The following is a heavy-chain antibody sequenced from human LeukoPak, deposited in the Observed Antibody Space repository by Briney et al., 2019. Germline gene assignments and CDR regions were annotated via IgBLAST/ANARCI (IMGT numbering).Heavy chain of an antibody. D-gene: IGHD2-15*01. Sequence: ASVKVSCKASGHTFTSHHMHWVRQAPGQGLEWMGIINPSGGSTSYAQKFQGRVTMTRDTSTSTVYMELSSLRSEDTAVYYCARDHSLVVAATPYWYFDLWGRGTLVTVSS. CDR1: GHTFTSHH. CDR2: INPSGGST. V-gene: IGHV1-46*01. J-gene: IGHJ2*01. CDR3: ARDHSLVVAATPYWYFDL.